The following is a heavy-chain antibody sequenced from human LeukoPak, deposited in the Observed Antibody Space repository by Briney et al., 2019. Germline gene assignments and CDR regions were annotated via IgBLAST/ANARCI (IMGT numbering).Heavy chain of an antibody. CDR2: INHSGST. D-gene: IGHD2-2*01. CDR1: GGSFSGYY. J-gene: IGHJ4*02. CDR3: ARVMPVVPAAQPLFDY. Sequence: SETLSLTCVVYGGSFSGYYWSWIRQPPGKGLEWIGEINHSGSTNYNPSLKSRVTISVDTSKNQFSLKLSSVTAADTAVYYCARVMPVVPAAQPLFDYWGQGTLVTVSS. V-gene: IGHV4-34*01.